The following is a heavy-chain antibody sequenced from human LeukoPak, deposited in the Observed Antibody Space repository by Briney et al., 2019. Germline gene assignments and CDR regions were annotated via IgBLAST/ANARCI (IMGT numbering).Heavy chain of an antibody. V-gene: IGHV3-74*01. Sequence: PGRSLRLSCAASGFTFTSYWMHWVRQAPGKGLVWVSRINIDGTNTRYADSVKGRFTISRDNAKSTLYLQMTSPRAEDTAVYYCARDQAQWELLSPPDSWGQGTLVTVSS. CDR1: GFTFTSYW. CDR2: INIDGTNT. D-gene: IGHD1-26*01. J-gene: IGHJ4*02. CDR3: ARDQAQWELLSPPDS.